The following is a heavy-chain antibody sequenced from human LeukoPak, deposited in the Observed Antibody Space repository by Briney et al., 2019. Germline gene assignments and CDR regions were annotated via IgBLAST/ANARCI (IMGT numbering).Heavy chain of an antibody. D-gene: IGHD2-2*01. V-gene: IGHV3-21*01. J-gene: IGHJ4*02. CDR3: AKALLRVVVPAAADY. Sequence: WGPLTLSCAASGFTFSSHSMNWLRQAPGKGREWVSSISSSSYIYYADSVKGRFTISRDNAKNSLYLQMNSLRAEDTAVYYCAKALLRVVVPAAADYWGQGTLVTVSS. CDR2: ISSSSYI. CDR1: GFTFSSHS.